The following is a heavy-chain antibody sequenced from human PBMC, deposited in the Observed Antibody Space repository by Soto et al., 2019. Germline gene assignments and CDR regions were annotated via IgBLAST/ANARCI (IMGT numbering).Heavy chain of an antibody. V-gene: IGHV3-21*01. J-gene: IGHJ4*02. CDR1: GFNFGAFS. CDR2: IDPTSTEI. D-gene: IGHD7-27*01. Sequence: EVQLVESGGGLVKPGESLRLSCTASGFNFGAFSLSWVRQAPGKGLEWVSSIDPTSTEIHYADSVEGRFSVYRDSTKNSLYLQMISLRFEDTGVYYCARDYLTGDPREAFDSWGQGPLVTVSS. CDR3: ARDYLTGDPREAFDS.